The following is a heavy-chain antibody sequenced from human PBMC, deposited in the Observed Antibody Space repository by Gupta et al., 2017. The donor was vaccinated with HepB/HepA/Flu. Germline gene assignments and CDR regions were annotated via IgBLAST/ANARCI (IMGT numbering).Heavy chain of an antibody. J-gene: IGHJ4*02. V-gene: IGHV3-33*01. CDR2: IWYDGSNK. CDR1: GFTFSSYG. Sequence: QVQLVESGGGVVQPGRSLRLSCAASGFTFSSYGMHWVRQAPGKGLEWVAVIWYDGSNKYYADSVKGRFTISRDNSKNTLYLQMNSLRAEDTAVYYCARGVLQSPDYFDYWGQGTLVTVSS. D-gene: IGHD4-11*01. CDR3: ARGVLQSPDYFDY.